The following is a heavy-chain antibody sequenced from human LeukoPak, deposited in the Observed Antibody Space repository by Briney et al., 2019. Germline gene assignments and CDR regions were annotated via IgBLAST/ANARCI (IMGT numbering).Heavy chain of an antibody. CDR2: ISSSSSTI. Sequence: GGSLRLSCAASGFTFSSYSMNWVRQAPGKGLEWVSYISSSSSTIYYADSVKGRFTISRDNAKNSLYLQMNSLRAEDTAVYYCARGDWFDPWGQGTLVTVSS. J-gene: IGHJ5*02. CDR1: GFTFSSYS. CDR3: ARGDWFDP. V-gene: IGHV3-48*04.